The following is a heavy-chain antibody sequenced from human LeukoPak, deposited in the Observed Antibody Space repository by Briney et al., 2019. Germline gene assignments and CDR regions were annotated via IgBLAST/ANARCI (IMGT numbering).Heavy chain of an antibody. V-gene: IGHV3-7*05. CDR2: IKQDGTQK. J-gene: IGHJ4*02. CDR1: GFTFSNYW. CDR3: VRSGGY. Sequence: GGSLRLSCAASGFTFSNYWMSWVRQATGKGLEWVADIKQDGTQKYYVDSVEGRFTISRDNAKNSLCLQMNSLRAEDTAIYYCVRSGGYWGQGTLVTVSS. D-gene: IGHD1-26*01.